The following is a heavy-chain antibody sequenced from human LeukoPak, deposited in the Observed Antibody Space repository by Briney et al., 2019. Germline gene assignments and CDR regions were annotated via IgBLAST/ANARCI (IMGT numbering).Heavy chain of an antibody. CDR2: ISAYNGNT. CDR3: AREDYFDY. J-gene: IGHJ4*02. Sequence: GASVTVSCKASGYTFSGYYMHWVRQAPGQGLEWMGWISAYNGNTNYAQKLQGRVTMTTDTSTSTAYMELRSLRSDDTAVYYCAREDYFDYWGQGTLVTVSS. V-gene: IGHV1-18*04. CDR1: GYTFSGYY.